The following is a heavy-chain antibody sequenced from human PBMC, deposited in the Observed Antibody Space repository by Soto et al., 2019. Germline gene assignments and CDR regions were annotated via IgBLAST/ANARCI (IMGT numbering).Heavy chain of an antibody. CDR1: GGSVSSGFYY. CDR3: AREPSPASRGIGDFYV. J-gene: IGHJ3*01. V-gene: IGHV4-61*01. D-gene: IGHD1-1*01. Sequence: SETLSLTCTVSGGSVSSGFYYWTWIRHPPGKGLEWIGSIDYSGNTNYNPSLKSPVIISVHTSKNQFSLRLTSVTAADTAVYYCAREPSPASRGIGDFYVWGPATMVTV. CDR2: IDYSGNT.